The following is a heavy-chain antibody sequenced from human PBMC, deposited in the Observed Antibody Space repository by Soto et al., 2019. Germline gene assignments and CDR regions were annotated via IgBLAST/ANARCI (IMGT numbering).Heavy chain of an antibody. CDR2: INAGNGNT. D-gene: IGHD2-2*01. V-gene: IGHV1-3*01. J-gene: IGHJ6*02. CDR3: ARDRYCISTSCYDPYYGMDV. CDR1: GYTLTRSG. Sequence: GASVKVSCKASGYTLTRSGISWVRQAPGQRLEWMGWINAGNGNTKYSQKFQGRVTITRDTSASTAYMELSSLRSEDTAVYYCARDRYCISTSCYDPYYGMDVWGQGTTVTVSS.